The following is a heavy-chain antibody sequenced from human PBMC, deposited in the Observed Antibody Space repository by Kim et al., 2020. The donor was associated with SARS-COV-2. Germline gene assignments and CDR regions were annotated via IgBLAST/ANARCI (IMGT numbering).Heavy chain of an antibody. J-gene: IGHJ2*01. CDR3: ARGPNYDFWSGSNWYFDL. CDR1: GFTFSSYA. D-gene: IGHD3-3*01. Sequence: GGSLRLSCAASGFTFSSYAMSWVRQAPGKGLEWVSAISGSGGSTYYADSVKGRFTISRDNSKNTLYLQMNSLRAEDTAVYYCARGPNYDFWSGSNWYFDLWGRGTLVTVSS. CDR2: ISGSGGST. V-gene: IGHV3-23*01.